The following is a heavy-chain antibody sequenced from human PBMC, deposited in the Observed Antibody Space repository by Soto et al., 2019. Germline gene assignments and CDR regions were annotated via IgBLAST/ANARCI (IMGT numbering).Heavy chain of an antibody. D-gene: IGHD2-2*02. V-gene: IGHV3-30-3*01. J-gene: IGHJ6*01. CDR2: ISYDGSNK. CDR3: AREIGYCSSTSCYRSGMDV. CDR1: GFTFSSYA. Sequence: VQLVESGGGLVQPGRSLRLSCAASGFTFSSYAMHWVRQAPGKGLEWVAVISYDGSNKYYADSVKGRFTISRDNSKNTLYLQMNSLRAEDTAVYYCAREIGYCSSTSCYRSGMDVW.